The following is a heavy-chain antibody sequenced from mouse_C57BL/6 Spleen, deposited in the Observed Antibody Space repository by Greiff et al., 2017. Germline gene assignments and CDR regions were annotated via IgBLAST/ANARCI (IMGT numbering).Heavy chain of an antibody. CDR3: ARGSGYYAMDY. V-gene: IGHV2-6*01. J-gene: IGHJ4*01. Sequence: VKLQQSGPGLVAPSQSLSITCTVSGFSLTSYGVDWVRQSPGKGLEWLGVIWGVGSTNYNSALKSRLSISKDNSKSQVFLKMNSLQTDDTAMYYCARGSGYYAMDYWGQGTSVTVSS. CDR1: GFSLTSYG. CDR2: IWGVGST. D-gene: IGHD3-2*02.